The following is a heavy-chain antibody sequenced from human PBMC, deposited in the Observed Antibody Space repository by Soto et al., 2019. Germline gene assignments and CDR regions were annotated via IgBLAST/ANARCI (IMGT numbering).Heavy chain of an antibody. Sequence: SETLSLTCAVYGGSFSGYYWSWIRQPPGKGLEWIGEINHSGSTNYNPSLKSRVTISVDTSKNQFSLKLSSVTAADTAVYYCARGSAGPISPYFDYWGQGTLVTVSS. CDR2: INHSGST. D-gene: IGHD3-9*01. CDR3: ARGSAGPISPYFDY. CDR1: GGSFSGYY. J-gene: IGHJ4*02. V-gene: IGHV4-34*01.